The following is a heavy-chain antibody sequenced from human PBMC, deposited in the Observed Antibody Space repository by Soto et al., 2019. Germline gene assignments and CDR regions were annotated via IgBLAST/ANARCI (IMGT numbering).Heavy chain of an antibody. Sequence: PSQTRSLTCAISGDSVSSNSAAWNWVRQSPSRGLEWLGRTYYRSKWKTDYAVSVRGRITINPDTSNNQFSLQLNSVTPGDTAVYYCARGDVIDIWGRGTMVTVSS. CDR2: TYYRSKWKT. CDR1: GDSVSSNSAA. CDR3: ARGDVIDI. J-gene: IGHJ3*02. V-gene: IGHV6-1*01.